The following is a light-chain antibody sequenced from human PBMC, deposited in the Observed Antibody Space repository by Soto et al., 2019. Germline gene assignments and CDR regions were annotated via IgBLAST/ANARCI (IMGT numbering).Light chain of an antibody. CDR3: QQTYSTPPT. CDR1: QSISRY. V-gene: IGKV1-39*01. J-gene: IGKJ4*01. Sequence: DIQMAPSPSSLSASVGDRVTITCRASQSISRYLNWYRQQPGKAPELLIFTASNLQGGVPSRFSGSGSETDFTLTIGSLQPEHFATYYCQQTYSTPPTFGGGTKVEIK. CDR2: TAS.